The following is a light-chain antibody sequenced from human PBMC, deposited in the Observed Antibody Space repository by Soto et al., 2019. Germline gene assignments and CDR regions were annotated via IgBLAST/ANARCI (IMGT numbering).Light chain of an antibody. CDR3: QQYGSSNHT. J-gene: IGKJ5*01. V-gene: IGKV3-20*01. Sequence: MVLTQSPGTLILSRRERATLSXRASHSVSTSYLAWYQQEPGXAPRLXXDCXSSRATGIPDRLSGSGSGTDFTLTISRLEPEYFAVYYCQQYGSSNHTFGQGTRLEIK. CDR2: CXS. CDR1: HSVSTSY.